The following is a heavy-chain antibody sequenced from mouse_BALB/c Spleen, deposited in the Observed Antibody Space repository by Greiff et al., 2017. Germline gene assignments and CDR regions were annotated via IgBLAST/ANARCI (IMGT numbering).Heavy chain of an antibody. V-gene: IGHV7-3*02. D-gene: IGHD3-1*01. J-gene: IGHJ4*01. CDR1: GFTFTDYY. CDR2: IRNKANGYTT. CDR3: ARDRAPIGY. Sequence: EVKVEESGGGLVQPGGSLRLSCATSGFTFTDYYMSWVRQPPGKALEWLGFIRNKANGYTTEYSASVKGRFTISRDNSQSILYLQMNTLRAEDSATYYCARDRAPIGYWGQGTSVTVSS.